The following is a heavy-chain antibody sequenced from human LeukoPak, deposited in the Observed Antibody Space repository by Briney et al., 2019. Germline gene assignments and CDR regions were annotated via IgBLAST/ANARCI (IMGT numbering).Heavy chain of an antibody. CDR3: ARDTSGYDYGSFDY. CDR1: GYTFTSYG. J-gene: IGHJ4*02. CDR2: ISAYNGNT. V-gene: IGHV1-18*01. Sequence: ASVKVSCKASGYTFTSYGISWVRQAPGQGLEWMGWISAYNGNTNYAQKFQGRVTITADESTSTAYMELSSLRSEDTAVYYCARDTSGYDYGSFDYWGQGTLVTVSS. D-gene: IGHD5-12*01.